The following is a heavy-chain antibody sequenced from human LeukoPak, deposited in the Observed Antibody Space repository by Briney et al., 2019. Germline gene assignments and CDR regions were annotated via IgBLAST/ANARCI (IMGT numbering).Heavy chain of an antibody. CDR1: GGSISSSSYY. Sequence: PSETLSLTCTVSGGSISSSSYYWGWIRQPPGKGLEWIGSIYYSGSTYYNPSLKSRVTMSVDTSKNQFSLKLSSVTAADTAVYYCARDDRIRSTNGATSTRWTHFDYWGQGTLVTVSS. CDR2: IYYSGST. CDR3: ARDDRIRSTNGATSTRWTHFDY. D-gene: IGHD2/OR15-2a*01. J-gene: IGHJ4*02. V-gene: IGHV4-39*07.